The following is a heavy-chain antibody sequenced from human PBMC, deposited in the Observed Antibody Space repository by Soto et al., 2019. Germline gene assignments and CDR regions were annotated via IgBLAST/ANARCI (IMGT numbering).Heavy chain of an antibody. CDR3: ARDGSGVPLFDP. CDR2: IWYDGSNK. V-gene: IGHV3-33*01. D-gene: IGHD3-3*01. Sequence: VQLVESGGGVVQPGRSLRLSCAASGFTFSSYGMHWVRQAPGKGLEWVAVIWYDGSNKYYADSVKGRFTISRDNSKNTLYLQMNSLRAEDTAVYYCARDGSGVPLFDPWGQGTLVTVSS. CDR1: GFTFSSYG. J-gene: IGHJ5*02.